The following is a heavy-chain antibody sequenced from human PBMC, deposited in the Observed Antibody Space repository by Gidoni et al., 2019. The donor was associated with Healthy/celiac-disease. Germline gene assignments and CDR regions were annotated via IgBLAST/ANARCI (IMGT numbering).Heavy chain of an antibody. J-gene: IGHJ6*02. D-gene: IGHD2-21*01. CDR1: VGSFSGYY. CDR2: INHSGST. Sequence: QVQLQQWGAGLLKPSETLSLTCAVYVGSFSGYYWSWIRQPPGKGLEWIGEINHSGSTNYNPSLKSRVTISVDTSKNQFSLKLSSVTAADTAVYYCARSYCGGDCYYRSYYGMDVWGQGTTVTVSS. CDR3: ARSYCGGDCYYRSYYGMDV. V-gene: IGHV4-34*01.